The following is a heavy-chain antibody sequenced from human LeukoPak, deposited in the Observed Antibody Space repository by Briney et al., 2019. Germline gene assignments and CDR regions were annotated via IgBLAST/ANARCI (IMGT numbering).Heavy chain of an antibody. CDR2: ITSSGSTI. D-gene: IGHD1-26*01. V-gene: IGHV3-48*03. Sequence: GGSLRLSCAASGFTFSSYEMNWVRQAPGKGLEWVSYITSSGSTIYYADSVKGRFTISRDNAKNSLYLQMNSLRAEDTAVHYCARDLGRWDLGDWGQGTLVTVSS. CDR1: GFTFSSYE. J-gene: IGHJ4*02. CDR3: ARDLGRWDLGD.